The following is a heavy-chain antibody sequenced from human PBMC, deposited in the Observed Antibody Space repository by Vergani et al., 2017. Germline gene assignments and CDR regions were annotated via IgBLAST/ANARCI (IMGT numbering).Heavy chain of an antibody. CDR2: ISSDGGST. J-gene: IGHJ4*01. CDR3: VKEKIDLGSYFFDS. Sequence: EVQLLESGGGLVQPGGSLRLSCAASGFTFSTYAMTCVRQAPGKGLEWVSTISSDGGSTYYADSVKGRFTISRDNSKNTLSLQMNSLTAEDTAIYYCVKEKIDLGSYFFDSWGHGILVTVSS. D-gene: IGHD2/OR15-2a*01. V-gene: IGHV3-23*01. CDR1: GFTFSTYA.